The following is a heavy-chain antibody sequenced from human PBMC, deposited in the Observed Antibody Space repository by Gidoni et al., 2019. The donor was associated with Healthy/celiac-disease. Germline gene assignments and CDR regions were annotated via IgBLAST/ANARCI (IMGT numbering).Heavy chain of an antibody. J-gene: IGHJ3*02. CDR1: GFSLSTSGAG. D-gene: IGHD3-3*01. CDR2: IYWHDDK. V-gene: IGHV2-5*01. CDR3: AHRTGEWYDAFDI. Sequence: QITLKESGPTWVKPTQTLPLTCTFAGFSLSTSGAGLGWIRQPPGKALEWLVLIYWHDDKRYSPSLKSRFTITKDTSKNQVVITMTNMDPVDTATYSCAHRTGEWYDAFDIWGQGTMVTVSS.